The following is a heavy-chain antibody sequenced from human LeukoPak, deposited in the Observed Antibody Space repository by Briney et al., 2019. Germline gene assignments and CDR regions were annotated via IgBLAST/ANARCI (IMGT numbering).Heavy chain of an antibody. D-gene: IGHD1-26*01. CDR3: ARDLVEPPRTYYFDY. J-gene: IGHJ4*02. CDR1: GFTFSSYS. Sequence: GGSLRLSCAASGFTFSSYSMNWVRQAPGKGLEWGSSIRSSSSYIYYADSVKGRFTISRDNAKNSLYLQMNSLRAEDTAVYYCARDLVEPPRTYYFDYWGQGTLVTVSS. CDR2: IRSSSSYI. V-gene: IGHV3-21*01.